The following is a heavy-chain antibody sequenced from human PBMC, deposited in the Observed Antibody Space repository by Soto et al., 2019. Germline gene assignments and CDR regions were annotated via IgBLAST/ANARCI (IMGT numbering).Heavy chain of an antibody. V-gene: IGHV1-69*13. D-gene: IGHD2-15*01. CDR3: ARGWRCSGGSCYSSFAGYSDY. CDR2: IIPIFGTA. J-gene: IGHJ4*02. CDR1: GGTFSSYA. Sequence: GASVKVSCKASGGTFSSYAISWVRQAPGQGLEWMGGIIPIFGTASYAQKFQGRVTITADESTSTAYMELSSLRSEATAVYYCARGWRCSGGSCYSSFAGYSDYWGQGTLVTVSS.